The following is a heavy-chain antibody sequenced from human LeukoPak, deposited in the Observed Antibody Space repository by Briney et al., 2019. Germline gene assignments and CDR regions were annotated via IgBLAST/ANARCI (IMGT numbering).Heavy chain of an antibody. CDR3: ARVYYYYDSSGILTLYFDY. J-gene: IGHJ4*02. V-gene: IGHV1-46*01. CDR1: GYTFTSYY. CDR2: INPSGGST. D-gene: IGHD3-22*01. Sequence: GASVKVSCKASGYTFTSYYLYWVRQAPGRGLEWMGVINPSGGSTTSAQKFQGRVTMTRDTSISTAYMELSRLRSDDTAVYYCARVYYYYDSSGILTLYFDYWGQGTLVTVSS.